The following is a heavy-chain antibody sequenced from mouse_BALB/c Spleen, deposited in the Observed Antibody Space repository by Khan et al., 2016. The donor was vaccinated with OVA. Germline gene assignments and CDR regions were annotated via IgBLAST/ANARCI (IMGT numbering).Heavy chain of an antibody. CDR3: ASMNHYYYGSNFEGDYLDY. Sequence: EVQLQESGPGLVKPSQSLSLTCTVTGYSITSDYAWNWIRQFPGNKLEWMGYISYSGDTAYNPSLKSRISITRDTSKHQFFLQLNSVTTEHTATYNCASMNHYYYGSNFEGDYLDYWGQGPTLTVSS. D-gene: IGHD1-1*01. CDR2: ISYSGDT. J-gene: IGHJ2*01. CDR1: GYSITSDYA. V-gene: IGHV3-2*02.